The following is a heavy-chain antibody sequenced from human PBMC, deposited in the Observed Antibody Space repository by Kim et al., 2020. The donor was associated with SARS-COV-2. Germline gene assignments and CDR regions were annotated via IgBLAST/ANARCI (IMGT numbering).Heavy chain of an antibody. CDR2: INHSGST. CDR1: GGSFSGYY. Sequence: SETLSLTCAVYGGSFSGYYWSWIRQPPGKGLEWIGEINHSGSTNYNPSLKSRVTISVDTSKNQFSLKLSSVTAADTAVYYCARVDRVPLRVGATGRSLYYYYDGMGGWGQGTTVTVSS. D-gene: IGHD1-26*01. V-gene: IGHV4-34*01. J-gene: IGHJ6*02. CDR3: ARVDRVPLRVGATGRSLYYYYDGMGG.